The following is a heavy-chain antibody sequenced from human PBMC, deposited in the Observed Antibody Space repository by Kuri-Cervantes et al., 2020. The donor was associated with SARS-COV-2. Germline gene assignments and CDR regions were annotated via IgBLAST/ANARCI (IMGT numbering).Heavy chain of an antibody. CDR3: ARVGGHCSSSSCSRTGSRDYYMDV. Sequence: GESLKISCAASGFTFDEYAMHWVRQAPGEGLEWLSFITGSGTITYYADSVKGRFTISRDNSKNSLSLQMNSLRAEDTAVYYCARVGGHCSSSSCSRTGSRDYYMDVWGEGTTVTVSS. D-gene: IGHD2-2*01. CDR1: GFTFDEYA. V-gene: IGHV3-43*02. J-gene: IGHJ6*03. CDR2: ITGSGTIT.